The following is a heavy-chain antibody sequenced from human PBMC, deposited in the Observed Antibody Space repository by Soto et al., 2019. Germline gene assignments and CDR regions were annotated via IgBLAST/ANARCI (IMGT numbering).Heavy chain of an antibody. CDR2: ISYDGINK. V-gene: IGHV3-30*18. CDR3: AKEHKYYDSIGYYPAGY. D-gene: IGHD3-22*01. CDR1: GFTFSSYG. Sequence: QVQVVESGGGVVQPGRSLRLSCAASGFTFSSYGMHWVRQAPGKGLEWVALISYDGINKYYADSVKGRFTISGDNSKNPLYLQMNSLGVEDTAVYYCAKEHKYYDSIGYYPAGYWGQGTLVTVSS. J-gene: IGHJ4*02.